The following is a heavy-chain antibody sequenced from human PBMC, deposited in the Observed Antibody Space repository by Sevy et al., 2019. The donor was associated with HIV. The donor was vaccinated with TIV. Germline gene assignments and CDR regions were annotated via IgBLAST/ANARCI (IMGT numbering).Heavy chain of an antibody. CDR2: FDPEDGET. V-gene: IGHV1-24*01. CDR3: ATDSVLLKGRYYDSSGYYLHY. J-gene: IGHJ4*02. CDR1: GYIFTELS. Sequence: ASVKVSCKVSGYIFTELSMHWVRQAPGKGLEWMGGFDPEDGETIYAQKFQGRVTMTEDTSTGTAYMDLSSLRSEDTAVYYCATDSVLLKGRYYDSSGYYLHYWGQGTLVTVSS. D-gene: IGHD3-22*01.